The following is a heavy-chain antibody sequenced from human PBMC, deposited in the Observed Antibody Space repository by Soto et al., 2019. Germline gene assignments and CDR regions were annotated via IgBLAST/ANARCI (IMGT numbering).Heavy chain of an antibody. J-gene: IGHJ6*02. Sequence: QVQLVQSGAEVKKPGSSVKVSCKASGGTFSSYAISWVRQAPGQGLEWMGGIIPIFGTANYAQKFQGRVTITADESTSTAYRELSSLRSEDTAVYYCARDIVVVPASYYYYYGMDVWGQGTTVTVSS. CDR3: ARDIVVVPASYYYYYGMDV. D-gene: IGHD2-2*01. CDR2: IIPIFGTA. CDR1: GGTFSSYA. V-gene: IGHV1-69*01.